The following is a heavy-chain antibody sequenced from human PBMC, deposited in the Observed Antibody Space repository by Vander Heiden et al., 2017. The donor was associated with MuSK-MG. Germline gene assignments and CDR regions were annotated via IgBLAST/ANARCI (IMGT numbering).Heavy chain of an antibody. CDR2: ISGSVVST. Sequence: GEGLEWVSAISGSVVSTYYADSVKGRFTISRDNSKNTLYLQMNSLRAEDTAVYYCAKAGISPAERSIKPNYFDYWGQGTLVTVSS. CDR3: AKAGISPAERSIKPNYFDY. V-gene: IGHV3-23*01. D-gene: IGHD6-6*01. J-gene: IGHJ4*02.